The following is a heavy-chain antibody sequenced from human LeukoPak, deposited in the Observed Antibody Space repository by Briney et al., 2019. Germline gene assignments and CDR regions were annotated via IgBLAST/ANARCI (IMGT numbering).Heavy chain of an antibody. CDR3: ARRSAWGLGAFDI. J-gene: IGHJ3*02. CDR2: IYHSGST. D-gene: IGHD3-16*01. Sequence: SQTLSLTCAVSGGSISSGGYSWSWIRQPPGKGLEWIGYIYHSGSTYYNPSLKGRVTISVDRSKNQFSLKLSSVTAADTAVYYCARRSAWGLGAFDIWGQGTMVTVSS. CDR1: GGSISSGGYS. V-gene: IGHV4-30-2*01.